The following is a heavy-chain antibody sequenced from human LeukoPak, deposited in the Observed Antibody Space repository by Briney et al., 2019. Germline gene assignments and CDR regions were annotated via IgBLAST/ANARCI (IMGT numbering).Heavy chain of an antibody. V-gene: IGHV4-38-2*02. J-gene: IGHJ5*02. CDR2: IYHSGST. CDR3: ARHEYSGSYYGLSWFDP. D-gene: IGHD1-26*01. Sequence: PSETLSLTCTVSGYAISGGYYWGWIRQPPGKGLEWIGNIYHSGSTNFNPSLKSRVNISVDTSKNQFSLKLSSVTAADTAVYYCARHEYSGSYYGLSWFDPWGQGTLVTVSS. CDR1: GYAISGGYY.